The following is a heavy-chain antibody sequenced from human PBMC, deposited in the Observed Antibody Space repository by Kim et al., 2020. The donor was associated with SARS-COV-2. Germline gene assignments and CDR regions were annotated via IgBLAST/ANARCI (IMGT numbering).Heavy chain of an antibody. CDR2: IKSDGSST. Sequence: GGSLRLSCAASGFTFSSYWMHWVRQAPGKGLVWVSRIKSDGSSTFYADSVKGRFTISRDNAKNTLYLQMDSLRAEDTALYYCTKAGTADALDSWGQGTLV. V-gene: IGHV3-74*01. CDR1: GFTFSSYW. J-gene: IGHJ4*02. D-gene: IGHD6-13*01. CDR3: TKAGTADALDS.